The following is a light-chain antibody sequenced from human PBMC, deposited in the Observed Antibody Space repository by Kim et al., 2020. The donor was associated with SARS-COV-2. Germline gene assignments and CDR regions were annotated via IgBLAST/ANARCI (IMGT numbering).Light chain of an antibody. CDR2: AAS. J-gene: IGKJ4*01. CDR3: QQLNSFPLT. Sequence: IQLTQSPSSLSASVGDRVTITCRTSQGISSYLAWYQQKPGQAPKLLIYAASTLQIGVPSRFSGSGSGTDFTLTTNSLQPEDFATYYCQQLNSFPLTFCGGTKVDIK. V-gene: IGKV1-9*01. CDR1: QGISSY.